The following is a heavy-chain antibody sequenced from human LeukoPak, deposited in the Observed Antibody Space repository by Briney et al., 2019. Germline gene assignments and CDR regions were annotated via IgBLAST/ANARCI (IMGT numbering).Heavy chain of an antibody. CDR1: GFTFSTYA. CDR2: ISGNGGST. CDR3: ARGPVVPSATYFFDY. J-gene: IGHJ4*02. Sequence: GSLRLSGAASGFTFSTYAMTWVRQAPGKGLEWVSAISGNGGSTYSADSVKGRFTISRDNAKNTLYLQMISLTAEDTAVYYCARGPVVPSATYFFDYWGQGTLVVVSS. V-gene: IGHV3-23*01. D-gene: IGHD2-2*01.